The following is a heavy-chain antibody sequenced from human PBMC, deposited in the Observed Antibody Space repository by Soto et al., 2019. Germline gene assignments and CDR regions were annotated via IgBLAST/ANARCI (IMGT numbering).Heavy chain of an antibody. CDR1: GFTFNSYS. CDR3: AGASSYGTYYFDY. CDR2: ISSSSRYI. J-gene: IGHJ4*02. D-gene: IGHD5-18*01. Sequence: PGGSLRLSCAASGFTFNSYSMNWVRQAPGRGLEWVSSISSSSRYIYYADSLKGRFTVSRDNAKNSLYLQMNSLRADDTAVYYCAGASSYGTYYFDYWGQGTLVTVS. V-gene: IGHV3-21*01.